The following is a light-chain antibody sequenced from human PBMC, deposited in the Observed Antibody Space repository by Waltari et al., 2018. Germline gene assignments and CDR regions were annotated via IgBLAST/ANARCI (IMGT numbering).Light chain of an antibody. CDR3: QHRSNWPIT. V-gene: IGKV3-11*01. Sequence: EIVLTQSPATLSLSPGARATLSCRASQSVFSYLAWYQQKPGQAPRLLIYDASNRATGIPARFSGSGSGTDFTLTISSLEPEDFALYYCQHRSNWPITFGGGTKVEIK. CDR2: DAS. CDR1: QSVFSY. J-gene: IGKJ4*01.